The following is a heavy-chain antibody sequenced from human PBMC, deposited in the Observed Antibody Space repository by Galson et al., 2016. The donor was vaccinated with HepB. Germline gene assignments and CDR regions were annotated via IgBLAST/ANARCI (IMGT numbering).Heavy chain of an antibody. J-gene: IGHJ5*02. V-gene: IGHV4-4*02. CDR1: GASINSSTW. CDR3: ARAAVVPGARTLFDP. Sequence: SETLSLTCAVSGASINSSTWWTWVRQAPGKGLEWIGEIYHTGTSNNDPSLMSRFTMSIDNSRNHFFLNLNSVTAADTAVYYCARAAVVPGARTLFDPWGQGILVTVSS. CDR2: IYHTGTS. D-gene: IGHD2-2*01.